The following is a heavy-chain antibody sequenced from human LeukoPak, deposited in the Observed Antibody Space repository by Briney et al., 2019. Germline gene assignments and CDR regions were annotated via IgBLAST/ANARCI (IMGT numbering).Heavy chain of an antibody. CDR1: GGSISSYY. V-gene: IGHV4-59*01. Sequence: SETLSLTCTVSGGSISSYYWSWIRQPPGKGLEWIGYIYYSGSTSYNPSLMSRVTISVDTSKNQFSLKLNSVTAADTAVYYCARAMAVAGNDFWGQGTLVTVSS. D-gene: IGHD6-19*01. CDR3: ARAMAVAGNDF. CDR2: IYYSGST. J-gene: IGHJ4*02.